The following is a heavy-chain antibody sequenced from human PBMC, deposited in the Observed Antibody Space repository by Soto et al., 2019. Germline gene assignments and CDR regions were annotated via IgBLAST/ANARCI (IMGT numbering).Heavy chain of an antibody. CDR3: ARDPAVLRYYYYGMDV. CDR2: ISYDGSNK. D-gene: IGHD3-10*02. J-gene: IGHJ6*02. V-gene: IGHV3-30*04. Sequence: GGSLRLSCAASGFTFSSYAMHWVRQAPGKGLEWVAVISYDGSNKYYADSVKGRFTISRDNSKNTLYLQMNSLRAEDTAVYYCARDPAVLRYYYYGMDVWGQGTTVTVSS. CDR1: GFTFSSYA.